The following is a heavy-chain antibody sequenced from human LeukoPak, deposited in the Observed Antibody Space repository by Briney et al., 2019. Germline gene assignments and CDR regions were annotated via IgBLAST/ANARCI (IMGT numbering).Heavy chain of an antibody. CDR3: ARASGYGGAYFDY. D-gene: IGHD5-12*01. CDR2: IYHSGST. Sequence: PSETLSLTCAVSGGSISSGGYSWRWIRQPPGRGLEWIGYIYHSGSTYYNPSLKSRVTISVDRSKNQFSLKLSSVTAADTAVYYCARASGYGGAYFDYWGQGTLVTVSS. J-gene: IGHJ4*02. V-gene: IGHV4-30-2*01. CDR1: GGSISSGGYS.